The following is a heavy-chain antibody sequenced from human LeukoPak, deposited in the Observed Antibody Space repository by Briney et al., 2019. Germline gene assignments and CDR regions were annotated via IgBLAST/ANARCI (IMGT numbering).Heavy chain of an antibody. CDR3: ARGQKDIAAAGTTFDY. V-gene: IGHV1-8*01. D-gene: IGHD6-13*01. Sequence: ASVKVSXKASGYTFTSYDINWVRQATGQGLEWMGWMNPISGNTGYAQKFQGRVTMTRNTSISTAYMELSSLRSEDTVVYYCARGQKDIAAAGTTFDYWGQGTLVTVSS. CDR2: MNPISGNT. J-gene: IGHJ4*02. CDR1: GYTFTSYD.